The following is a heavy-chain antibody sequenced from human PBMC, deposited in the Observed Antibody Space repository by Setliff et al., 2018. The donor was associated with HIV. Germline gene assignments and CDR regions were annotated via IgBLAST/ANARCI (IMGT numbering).Heavy chain of an antibody. D-gene: IGHD2-8*01. V-gene: IGHV4-38-2*01. Sequence: PSETLSLTCAVSGQSITSDYHWGWIRQPPGTGLEWIASIHHSGVTSYNSSLESRVTISLDTSKNQFSLTLNSVTAADTAVYYCARCLYASNGDAVDIWGQGTMVTVS. CDR3: ARCLYASNGDAVDI. J-gene: IGHJ3*02. CDR1: GQSITSDYH. CDR2: IHHSGVT.